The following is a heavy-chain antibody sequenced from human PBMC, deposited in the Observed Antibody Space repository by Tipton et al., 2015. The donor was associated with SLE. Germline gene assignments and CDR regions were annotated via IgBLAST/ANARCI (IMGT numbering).Heavy chain of an antibody. Sequence: QLVQSGGGLVKPGGSLRLSCAASGFTFSSYAMSWVRQAPGKGLEWVSAISGSGGSTYYADSVKGRFTISRDNSKNTLYLQMNSLRAEDTAVYYCAKPAYSGYSSSWYLEYFQHWGQGTLVTVSS. V-gene: IGHV3-23*04. D-gene: IGHD6-13*01. CDR3: AKPAYSGYSSSWYLEYFQH. CDR2: ISGSGGST. J-gene: IGHJ1*01. CDR1: GFTFSSYA.